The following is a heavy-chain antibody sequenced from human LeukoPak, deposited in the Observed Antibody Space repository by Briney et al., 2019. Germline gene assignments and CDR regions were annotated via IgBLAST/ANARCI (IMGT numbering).Heavy chain of an antibody. J-gene: IGHJ4*02. CDR1: GFSFSVYA. D-gene: IGHD6-19*01. CDR3: ARGGGYDGLYFDY. Sequence: SGGSLRLSCAPSGFSFSVYAMSWVRQAPGKGLEWVSAISGSAGSTYSADSVKGRFTISRDNSKNTLYLQMNSLRADDAAVYYCARGGGYDGLYFDYWGQGTLVTVPS. CDR2: ISGSAGST. V-gene: IGHV3-23*01.